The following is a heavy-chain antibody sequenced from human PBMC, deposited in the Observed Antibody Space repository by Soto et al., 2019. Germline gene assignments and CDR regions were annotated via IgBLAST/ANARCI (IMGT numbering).Heavy chain of an antibody. J-gene: IGHJ5*01. CDR1: GGSISSGDYN. Sequence: SETLSLTCTVSGGSISSGDYNWSWIRQHPGKGLEWIGYIYYSGSTYYNPSLKSRITISVDTSKNQFSLKLSSVTAADTAVYYGRRAYYCGFQFDSWGQGTLVTVSS. D-gene: IGHD3-10*01. CDR2: IYYSGST. CDR3: RRAYYCGFQFDS. V-gene: IGHV4-31*03.